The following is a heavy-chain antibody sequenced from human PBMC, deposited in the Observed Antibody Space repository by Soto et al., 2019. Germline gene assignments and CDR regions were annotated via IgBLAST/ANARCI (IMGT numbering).Heavy chain of an antibody. CDR3: GRVRTRDYWSGYSPVDI. CDR1: GYTFTSYI. Sequence: QVLLAQSGAEVKKPGASVKVSCKTSGYTFTSYIIQWVRQAPGQGLEWVGMINPSGGSTNYAQKFQGRVTVTRDTYTSTVYMDLSSLRSEDTAVYYCGRVRTRDYWSGYSPVDIWGQGTMVTVSS. D-gene: IGHD3-3*01. V-gene: IGHV1-46*01. J-gene: IGHJ3*02. CDR2: INPSGGST.